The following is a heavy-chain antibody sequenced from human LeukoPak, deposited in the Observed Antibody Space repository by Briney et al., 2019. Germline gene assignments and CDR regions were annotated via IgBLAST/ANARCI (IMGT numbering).Heavy chain of an antibody. J-gene: IGHJ2*01. CDR1: GFTFSDYY. V-gene: IGHV3-11*05. CDR3: AKAKYYYDGSGRDCYFDL. CDR2: ISSSGSYT. Sequence: KPGGSLRLSCAASGFTFSDYYMSWIRQAPGKGLEWVSYISSSGSYTNYADSVKGRFTISRDNAKNSLYLQMNSLRAEDTAVYYCAKAKYYYDGSGRDCYFDLWGRGTLVTVSS. D-gene: IGHD3-22*01.